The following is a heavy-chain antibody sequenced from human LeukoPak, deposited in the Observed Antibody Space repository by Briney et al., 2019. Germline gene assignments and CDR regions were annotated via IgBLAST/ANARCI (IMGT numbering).Heavy chain of an antibody. CDR1: GFTFSSYS. CDR2: ISSSSSYI. D-gene: IGHD3-10*01. J-gene: IGHJ6*03. CDR3: AALPVRGVIPGYYYYYYMDV. V-gene: IGHV3-21*01. Sequence: PGGSLRLSCAASGFTFSSYSMNWVRQAPGKGPEWVSSISSSSSYIYYADSVKGRFTISRDNAKNSLYLQMNSLRAEDTAVYYCAALPVRGVIPGYYYYYYMDVWGKGTTVTVSS.